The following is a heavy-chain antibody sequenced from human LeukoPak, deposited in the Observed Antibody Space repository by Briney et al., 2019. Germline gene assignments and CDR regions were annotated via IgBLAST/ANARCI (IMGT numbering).Heavy chain of an antibody. CDR2: MNPRDNT. V-gene: IGHV1-8*01. J-gene: IGHJ3*02. D-gene: IGHD3-3*02. CDR3: ARYTQHYGFDI. Sequence: GASAKVSCQASGYTSTSPDINWVRQATGRGLEWLGWMNPRDNTGYAQKFQGRVTLTRDKSINTAYMELSSLRSEDTAVYYCARYTQHYGFDIWGQGTMVTVSA. CDR1: GYTSTSPD.